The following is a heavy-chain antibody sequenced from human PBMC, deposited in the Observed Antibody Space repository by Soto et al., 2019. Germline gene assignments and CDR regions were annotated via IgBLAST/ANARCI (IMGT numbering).Heavy chain of an antibody. CDR3: ARDRGYDAHDYYYNAMDV. CDR2: IRGFSPYT. J-gene: IGHJ6*02. CDR1: VFTFMTYT. Sequence: PGWSLRLSCISSVFTFMTYTMNWVRQAPGKGLEWVSGIRGFSPYTFYAESVKGRFTISRDNAKNSLDLQMDSLRAEDTAVYYCARDRGYDAHDYYYNAMDVWGQGTTVTVSS. D-gene: IGHD3-10*01. V-gene: IGHV3-21*01.